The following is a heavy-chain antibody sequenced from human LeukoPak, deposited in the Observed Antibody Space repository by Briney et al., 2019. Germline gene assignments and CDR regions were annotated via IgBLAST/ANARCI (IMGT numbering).Heavy chain of an antibody. CDR1: GFTLPGHT. V-gene: IGHV3-23*01. Sequence: GVSLRLSCAASGFTLPGHTMTWLRQAPGKGLEWVSIIGGRDDRTYYADFVEGRFTISRDNSKNILYPQMNNLRAEDTAVYYCAKDPNPLYDLWSGYKWGQGTLVTVSS. CDR2: IGGRDDRT. CDR3: AKDPNPLYDLWSGYK. J-gene: IGHJ4*02. D-gene: IGHD3-3*01.